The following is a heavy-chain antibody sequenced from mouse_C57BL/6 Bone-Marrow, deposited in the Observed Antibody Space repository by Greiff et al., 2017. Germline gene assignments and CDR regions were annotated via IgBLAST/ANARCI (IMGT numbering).Heavy chain of an antibody. V-gene: IGHV5-4*01. CDR2: ISDGGSYT. CDR1: GFTFSSYA. J-gene: IGHJ2*01. CDR3: AREAADY. Sequence: EVHLVESGGGLVKPGGSLKLSCAASGFTFSSYAMSWVRQTPEQRLDWVATISDGGSYTYYPDNVKGRFTISRDNAKNNRYLQMSHLKSYDTAMYYCAREAADYWGQGTTRTVSS.